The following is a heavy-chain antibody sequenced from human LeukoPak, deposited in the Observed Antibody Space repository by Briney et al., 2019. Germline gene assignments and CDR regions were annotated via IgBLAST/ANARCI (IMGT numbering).Heavy chain of an antibody. CDR3: ARDGSLWFGELLDAFDI. V-gene: IGHV3-48*04. D-gene: IGHD3-10*01. CDR2: ISSSSSTI. J-gene: IGHJ3*02. Sequence: GGSPRLSCAASGFTFSYYGVHWVRQAPGKGLEWVSYISSSSSTIYYADSVKGQFTISRDNAKNSLYLQMNSLRAEDTAVYYCARDGSLWFGELLDAFDIWGQGTMVTVSS. CDR1: GFTFSYYG.